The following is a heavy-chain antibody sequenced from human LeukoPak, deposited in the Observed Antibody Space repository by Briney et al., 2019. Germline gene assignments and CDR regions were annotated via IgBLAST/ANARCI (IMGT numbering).Heavy chain of an antibody. J-gene: IGHJ3*02. D-gene: IGHD5-18*01. CDR2: ISGSGGST. CDR1: GFTFSSYA. CDR3: AKDRRYSYGQGAFDI. V-gene: IGHV3-23*01. Sequence: PGGSLSPSCAASGFTFSSYAMSWVRQAPGKGLEWVSAISGSGGSTYYADSVKGRFTISRDNSKNTLYLQMNSLRAEDTAVYYCAKDRRYSYGQGAFDIWGQGTMVTVSS.